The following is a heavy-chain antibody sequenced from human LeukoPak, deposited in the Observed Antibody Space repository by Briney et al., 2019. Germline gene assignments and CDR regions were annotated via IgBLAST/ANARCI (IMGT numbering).Heavy chain of an antibody. CDR3: AKGGYYDILTGAFNDY. CDR1: GFTFSSYG. D-gene: IGHD3-9*01. CDR2: IRYDGSNK. V-gene: IGHV3-30*02. J-gene: IGHJ4*02. Sequence: GGSLRLSCAASGFTFSSYGMHWVRQAPGKGLEWVAFIRYDGSNKYYADSVKGRFTISRDNSKNTLYLQMNSLRAEDTAVYYCAKGGYYDILTGAFNDYWGQGTLVTVSS.